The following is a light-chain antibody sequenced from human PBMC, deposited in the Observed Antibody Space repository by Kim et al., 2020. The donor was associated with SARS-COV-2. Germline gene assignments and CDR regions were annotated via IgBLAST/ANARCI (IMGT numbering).Light chain of an antibody. CDR3: TTHGGYNYV. CDR1: SSDFGGFNY. CDR2: EVI. J-gene: IGLJ1*01. V-gene: IGLV2-8*01. Sequence: PGHSVTTSCSGTSSDFGGFNYVSWYQHHPGKAPKLIIYEVIKRPSGVPDRFSGSKSGNTASLTVSGLQAEDEADYYCTTHGGYNYVFGTGTKVTVL.